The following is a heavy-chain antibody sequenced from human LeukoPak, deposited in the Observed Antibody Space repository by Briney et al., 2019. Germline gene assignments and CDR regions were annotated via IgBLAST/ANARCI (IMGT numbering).Heavy chain of an antibody. V-gene: IGHV3-66*01. CDR3: ARERNLEIAVAGTIFNY. D-gene: IGHD6-19*01. CDR1: GFTVSSNY. Sequence: GGSLRLSCAVSGFTVSSNYMSWVRQAPGKGLEWVSVIYSGDSTYYAESVKGRFTISRDNSKNTLYLQMRSLRAEDTAVYYCARERNLEIAVAGTIFNYWGHGTLVTVSS. J-gene: IGHJ4*01. CDR2: IYSGDST.